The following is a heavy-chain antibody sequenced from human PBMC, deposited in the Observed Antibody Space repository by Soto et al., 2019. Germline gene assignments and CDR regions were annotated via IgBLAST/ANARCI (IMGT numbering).Heavy chain of an antibody. D-gene: IGHD3-10*01. CDR2: ISSSSSYI. Sequence: GGSLRLSCAASGFTFSSYSMNWVRQAPGKGLEWVSSISSSSSYIYYADSVKGRVTISRDNAKNSLYLQMNSLRAEDPALYYCARAVPPEGGGGVRGDAFDIWGQGTMVTVSS. CDR1: GFTFSSYS. J-gene: IGHJ3*02. CDR3: ARAVPPEGGGGVRGDAFDI. V-gene: IGHV3-21*01.